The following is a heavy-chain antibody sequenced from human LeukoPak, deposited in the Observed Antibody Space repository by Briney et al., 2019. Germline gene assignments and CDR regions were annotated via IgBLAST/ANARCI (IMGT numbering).Heavy chain of an antibody. J-gene: IGHJ4*02. V-gene: IGHV4-61*02. CDR1: GGSISSGSYY. D-gene: IGHD6-19*01. Sequence: PAQTLSLTCTVSGGSISSGSYYRSRIRQPAGKGLEWIGRIYTSGSTNYNPSLKSRVTISVDTSKNQFSLKLSSVTAADTAVYFCARVGSGGAWFDFWGQGTLVTVSS. CDR3: ARVGSGGAWFDF. CDR2: IYTSGST.